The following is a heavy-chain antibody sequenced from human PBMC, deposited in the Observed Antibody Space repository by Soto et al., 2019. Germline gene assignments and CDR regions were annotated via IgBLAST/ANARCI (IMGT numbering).Heavy chain of an antibody. CDR1: GGSISSGGYS. D-gene: IGHD1-26*01. Sequence: PSETLSLTCAVSGGSISSGGYSWNWIRQPPGKGLEWIGYIYHSGSTLYNPSLKSRVTISVDKSKNQFSLKLTSVTAADTAVYYCARGWWEREGYLMDVWGQGTTVTVSS. CDR2: IYHSGST. V-gene: IGHV4-30-2*01. J-gene: IGHJ6*02. CDR3: ARGWWEREGYLMDV.